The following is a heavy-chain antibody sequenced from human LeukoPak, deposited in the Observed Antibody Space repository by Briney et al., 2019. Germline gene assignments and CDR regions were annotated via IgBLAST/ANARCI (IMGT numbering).Heavy chain of an antibody. J-gene: IGHJ4*02. V-gene: IGHV3-53*01. Sequence: GGSQRLSCAAYGFTVSSNFMSWVRQAPGKGLEWVSVIYTDGATYFADSVKGRFTISRHNSRNTLYLQMNSLRVEDTAVYYCASYGGHSDFDYWGQGTLVTVSS. CDR1: GFTVSSNF. D-gene: IGHD2-21*01. CDR2: IYTDGAT. CDR3: ASYGGHSDFDY.